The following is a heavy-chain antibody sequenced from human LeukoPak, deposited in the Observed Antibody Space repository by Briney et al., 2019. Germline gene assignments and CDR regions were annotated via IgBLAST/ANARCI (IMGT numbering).Heavy chain of an antibody. CDR2: IYYSGST. J-gene: IGHJ5*02. V-gene: IGHV4-39*07. CDR3: AGENWFDP. CDR1: GGSIRSSSYY. Sequence: PSETLSLTCTVSGGSIRSSSYYWGWIRQPPGKGLEWIGSIYYSGSTYYNPSLKSRVTISVDTSKNQFSLKLSSVTAADTAVYYCAGENWFDPWGQGTLVTVSS.